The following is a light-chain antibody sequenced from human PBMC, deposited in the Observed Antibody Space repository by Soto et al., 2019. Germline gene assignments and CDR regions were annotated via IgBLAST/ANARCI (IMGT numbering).Light chain of an antibody. V-gene: IGKV3-20*01. CDR2: AAS. J-gene: IGKJ5*01. Sequence: EIVVTQSPDTLPVSPGEVATLSCWASQSVTSNLAWYQQKRGQAPRLLIYAASTRATGVPARFSGSGSGTEFTLTISRLEPEDFAVYYCQQYGSSPIPFGQVTRLEVK. CDR1: QSVTSN. CDR3: QQYGSSPIP.